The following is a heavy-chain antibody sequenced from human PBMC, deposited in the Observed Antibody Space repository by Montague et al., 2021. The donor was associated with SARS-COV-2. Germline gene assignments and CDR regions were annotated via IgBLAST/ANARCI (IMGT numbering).Heavy chain of an antibody. D-gene: IGHD3-3*01. J-gene: IGHJ4*02. Sequence: SETLSLTCSFSGTTRKNNYYWCWIRRHPGKGLVWVGSLYYSGNAYYSPSLRSRVTISVDTSRSQFSLQQTSVTVADTAIYYCSRGIDFGLVASRSHYFDTWGQGTLVSVSS. CDR2: LYYSGNA. CDR1: GTTRKNNYY. V-gene: IGHV4-39*01. CDR3: SRGIDFGLVASRSHYFDT.